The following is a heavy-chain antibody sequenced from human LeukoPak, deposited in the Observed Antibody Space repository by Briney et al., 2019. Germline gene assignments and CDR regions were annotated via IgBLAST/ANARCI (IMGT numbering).Heavy chain of an antibody. CDR1: GFTFSSYW. CDR2: IKDDGSKK. J-gene: IGHJ4*02. D-gene: IGHD3-10*01. CDR3: ACELFWHGELTS. Sequence: PGGSLRLSCEASGFTFSSYWMHWVRQAPGMGLEWVSRIKDDGSKKGYADSVMGRFTISRDNTKNTLYLQMNSLRAEDTAVYYCACELFWHGELTSWGQGTLVTVSS. V-gene: IGHV3-74*01.